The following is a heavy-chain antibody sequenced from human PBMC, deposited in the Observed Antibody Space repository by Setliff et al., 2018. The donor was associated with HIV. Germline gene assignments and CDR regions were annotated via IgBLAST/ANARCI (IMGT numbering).Heavy chain of an antibody. V-gene: IGHV4-31*03. CDR1: GGSISSGGYY. Sequence: SETLSLTCTVSGGSISSGGYYWSWIRQHPGKGLEWIGYIYYSGSTYYSPSLKSRVTISVDTSKNQFSLKLSSVTAADTAVYYCASTSGSGSAAVGDIWGQGTMVTVSS. CDR2: IYYSGST. J-gene: IGHJ3*02. CDR3: ASTSGSGSAAVGDI. D-gene: IGHD1-26*01.